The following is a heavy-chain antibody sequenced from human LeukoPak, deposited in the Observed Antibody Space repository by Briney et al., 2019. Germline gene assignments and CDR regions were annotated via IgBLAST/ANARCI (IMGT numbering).Heavy chain of an antibody. CDR2: ISASGGST. Sequence: GGSLRLSCAASGFTFSSYAMSWVRQAPGKGLEWVSRISASGGSTNSADSVKGRFTISRDNAKNTLYLQMNSLRAEDTAVYYCARRGATRVAFDIWGQGTMVTVSS. J-gene: IGHJ3*02. V-gene: IGHV3-23*01. CDR3: ARRGATRVAFDI. CDR1: GFTFSSYA. D-gene: IGHD1-26*01.